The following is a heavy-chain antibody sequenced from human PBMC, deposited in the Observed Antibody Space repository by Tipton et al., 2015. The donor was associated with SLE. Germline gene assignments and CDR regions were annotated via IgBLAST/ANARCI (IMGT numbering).Heavy chain of an antibody. CDR2: ISYDGSTK. J-gene: IGHJ4*02. V-gene: IGHV3-30-3*02. D-gene: IGHD3-3*01. CDR3: AKERRPVFGVVIWDY. Sequence: SLRLSCAASGFTFNNYGMHWVRQAPGKGLEWVAVISYDGSTKYYADSVRGRFTISRDNSKSTLFLQMNSLTPEDTAIYYCAKERRPVFGVVIWDYLGQGTLVTVSS. CDR1: GFTFNNYG.